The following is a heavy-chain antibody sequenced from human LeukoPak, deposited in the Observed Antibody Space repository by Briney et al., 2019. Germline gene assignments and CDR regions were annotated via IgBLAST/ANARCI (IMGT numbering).Heavy chain of an antibody. Sequence: GGSLRHSCVPSGFTPTSYSMNWVRQAPGKGLEWVSYICSSSSTIYYADSVKGRLTLSRDNAKNSLYLQMNSLRDEDTAVYYCARAQRDFDCLHVLDYWRQGTMASVS. D-gene: IGHD3-9*01. CDR1: GFTPTSYS. CDR2: ICSSSSTI. V-gene: IGHV3-48*02. CDR3: ARAQRDFDCLHVLDY. J-gene: IGHJ4*02.